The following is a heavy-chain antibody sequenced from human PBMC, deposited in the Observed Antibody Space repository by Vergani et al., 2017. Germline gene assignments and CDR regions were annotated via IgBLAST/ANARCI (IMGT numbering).Heavy chain of an antibody. J-gene: IGHJ4*02. CDR2: IYYSGST. D-gene: IGHD5-12*01. CDR1: GGSISSYY. Sequence: QVQLQESGPGLVKPSETLSLTCTVSGGSISSYYWSWIRQPPGKGLEWIGYIYYSGSTNYNPSLKSRVTISVDTSKNQFSLKLSSVTAADTAVYYCARGDSGYEIDYWGQGTLVTFSS. V-gene: IGHV4-59*01. CDR3: ARGDSGYEIDY.